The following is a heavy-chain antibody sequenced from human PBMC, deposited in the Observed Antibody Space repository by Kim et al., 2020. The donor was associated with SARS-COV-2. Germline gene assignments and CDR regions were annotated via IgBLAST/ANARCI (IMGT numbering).Heavy chain of an antibody. J-gene: IGHJ6*02. CDR3: AKDVRNFDYRDGMDV. CDR1: GFTFNYFG. D-gene: IGHD3-9*01. Sequence: GGSLRLSCAASGFTFNYFGMHWVRQAPGKGLEWVTTISHDGTDKSYVDSVKGRFTLSRDNSMNTLHLQMNSLRPEDTAVYYCAKDVRNFDYRDGMDVWGPEATVIVSS. CDR2: ISHDGTDK. V-gene: IGHV3-30*18.